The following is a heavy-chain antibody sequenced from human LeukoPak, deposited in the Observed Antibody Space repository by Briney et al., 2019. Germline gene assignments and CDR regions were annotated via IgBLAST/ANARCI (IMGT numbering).Heavy chain of an antibody. J-gene: IGHJ4*02. CDR2: ISAYNGNT. CDR1: GYTFTSYG. CDR3: ARDGRRVATKTPYPGY. V-gene: IGHV1-18*01. Sequence: EASVKVSCKASGYTFTSYGISWVRQAPGQGLEGMGWISAYNGNTNYAQKLQGRVTMTTDTSTSTAYMELRSMRSDDTAVYYCARDGRRVATKTPYPGYWGQGTLVTVSS. D-gene: IGHD5-24*01.